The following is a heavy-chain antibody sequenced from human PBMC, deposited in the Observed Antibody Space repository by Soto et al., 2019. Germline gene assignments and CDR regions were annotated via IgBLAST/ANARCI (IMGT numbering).Heavy chain of an antibody. CDR1: GFTFSRFE. CDR2: ISSSGSTA. CDR3: TRAARFPYLSFY. V-gene: IGHV3-48*03. J-gene: IGHJ4*02. D-gene: IGHD3-10*01. Sequence: PGGSLRLSCADSGFTFSRFELHWVRQAPGKGLEWISYISSSGSTAYYASSVEGRFTISRDNANNSVYLQMDSLRAEDTALYYCTRAARFPYLSFYWGQGALVTVSS.